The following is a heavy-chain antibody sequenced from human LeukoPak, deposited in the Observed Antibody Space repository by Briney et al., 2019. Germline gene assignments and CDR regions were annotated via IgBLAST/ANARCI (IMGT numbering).Heavy chain of an antibody. CDR3: ARTSTSCWVEWYFCAFDI. D-gene: IGHD2-2*01. V-gene: IGHV3-23*01. J-gene: IGHJ3*02. CDR2: ISGSGGST. Sequence: GGSLRLSCAASGFTFSSYAMSWVRQAPGKGLEWVSAISGSGGSTYYADSVKGRFTISRDNAKNSLYLQMNSLRAEDTAVYYCARTSTSCWVEWYFCAFDIWGQGTMVTVSS. CDR1: GFTFSSYA.